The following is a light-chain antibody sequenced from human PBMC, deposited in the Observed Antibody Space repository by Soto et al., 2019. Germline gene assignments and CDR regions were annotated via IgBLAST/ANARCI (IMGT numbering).Light chain of an antibody. CDR2: AAS. Sequence: EIVMTQSPATLSVSPGERATLSCRASQSVSSNLAWYQQKPGQAPRLLIYAASTRVTGIPARFSGGGSGTEFTLTISSLQSEDFAVYYCQQYNNWPGTFGQGTKVEIK. CDR3: QQYNNWPGT. J-gene: IGKJ1*01. CDR1: QSVSSN. V-gene: IGKV3-15*01.